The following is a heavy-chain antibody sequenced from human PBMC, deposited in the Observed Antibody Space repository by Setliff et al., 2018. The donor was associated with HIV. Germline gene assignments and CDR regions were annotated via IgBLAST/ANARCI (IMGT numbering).Heavy chain of an antibody. CDR2: SYHSGRT. CDR3: ARRGRTGNSYVLHWFDP. J-gene: IGHJ5*02. D-gene: IGHD5-18*01. CDR1: GYPIDSGFY. V-gene: IGHV4-38-2*01. Sequence: PSETLSLTCAVYGYPIDSGFYWGWIRQTPGKGLEWIASSYHSGRTTYNPSLRSRVTISVDTSKNQFSLSLTSVTAADTAVYFCARRGRTGNSYVLHWFDPWGQGTLVTVSS.